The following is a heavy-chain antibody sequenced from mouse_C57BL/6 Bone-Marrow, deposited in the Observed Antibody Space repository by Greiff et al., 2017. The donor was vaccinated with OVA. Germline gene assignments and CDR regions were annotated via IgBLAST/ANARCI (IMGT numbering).Heavy chain of an antibody. CDR2: ISSGGDYI. CDR3: TRDYYGSSYNAMDY. D-gene: IGHD1-1*01. Sequence: EVKVVESGAGLVKPGGSLKLSCAASGFTFSSYAMSWVRQTPEKRLEWVAYISSGGDYIYYADTVKGSFTFSIDNARNTLYLQMSSLKCEDTAMYYGTRDYYGSSYNAMDYWGQGTSVTVSS. CDR1: GFTFSSYA. J-gene: IGHJ4*01. V-gene: IGHV5-9-1*02.